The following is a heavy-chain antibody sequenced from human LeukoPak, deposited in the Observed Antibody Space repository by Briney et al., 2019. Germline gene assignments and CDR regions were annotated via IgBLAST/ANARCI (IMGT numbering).Heavy chain of an antibody. Sequence: PGGSLTLSCAASGFTFSSYGIHWVRQAPGKGLEWVAFISYDGSNEYYADSVKGRFTISRDNSKNTLYLQMNSLRAEDTAVYYCAKGYGSGSYMIDYWGQGTLVTVSS. V-gene: IGHV3-30*18. CDR2: ISYDGSNE. CDR1: GFTFSSYG. J-gene: IGHJ4*02. CDR3: AKGYGSGSYMIDY. D-gene: IGHD3-10*01.